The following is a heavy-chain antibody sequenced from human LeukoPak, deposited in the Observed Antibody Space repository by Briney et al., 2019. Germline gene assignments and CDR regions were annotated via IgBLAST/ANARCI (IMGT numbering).Heavy chain of an antibody. CDR1: GGSISSSSYY. CDR2: VYFIGST. CDR3: AREDSGISDDAFDI. Sequence: SETLSLTCTVSGGSISSSSYYWVWIRQPPGKGLEWIGSVYFIGSTFHNPSLKSRVTMSVDTSRNQFSLSLYSVTAADTGMYYCAREDSGISDDAFDIWGQGTMVTISS. V-gene: IGHV4-39*07. D-gene: IGHD1-26*01. J-gene: IGHJ3*02.